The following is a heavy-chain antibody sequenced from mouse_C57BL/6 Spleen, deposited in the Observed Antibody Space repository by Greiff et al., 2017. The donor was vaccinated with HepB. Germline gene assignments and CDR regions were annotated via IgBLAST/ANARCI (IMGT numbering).Heavy chain of an antibody. CDR2: INPYNGGT. Sequence: EVQLQQSGPVLVKPGASVKMSCKASGYTFTDYYMNWVKQSHGKSLEWIGVINPYNGGTSYNQKFKGKATLTVDKSSSTAYMELTRLTSEDSAVYYCARAPIITTVVAEGYDFDYWGQGTTLTVSS. J-gene: IGHJ2*01. V-gene: IGHV1-19*01. CDR3: ARAPIITTVVAEGYDFDY. CDR1: GYTFTDYY. D-gene: IGHD1-1*01.